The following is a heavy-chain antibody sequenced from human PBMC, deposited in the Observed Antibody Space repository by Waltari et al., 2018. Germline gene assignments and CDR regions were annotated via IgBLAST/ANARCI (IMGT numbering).Heavy chain of an antibody. CDR3: ARDLAAPDWYFDL. V-gene: IGHV1-18*01. D-gene: IGHD6-13*01. CDR2: ISAYNGNT. Sequence: QVQLVQSGAEVKKPGASVKVSCKASGYTFNYYGIAWVRQAPGQGLEWMGWISAYNGNTHYAQNLQGRVNMTTDTSTNTAYMELRSLRSDDTAVYYCARDLAAPDWYFDLWGRGTLVTVSS. CDR1: GYTFNYYG. J-gene: IGHJ2*01.